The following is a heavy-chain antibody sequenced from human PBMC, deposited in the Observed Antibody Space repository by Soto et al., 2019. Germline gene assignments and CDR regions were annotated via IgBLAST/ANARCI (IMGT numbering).Heavy chain of an antibody. CDR1: GGSISSSSYY. Sequence: QLQLQESGPGLVKPSETLSLTCTVSGGSISSSSYYWGWIRQPPGKGLEWIGSIYYSGSTYYNPSLKSRVTISVDTSKNKFSLKLSSVTAADTAVYYCARLRSVRGVFCFDYWGQGTLVTVSS. CDR2: IYYSGST. V-gene: IGHV4-39*01. J-gene: IGHJ4*02. D-gene: IGHD3-10*01. CDR3: ARLRSVRGVFCFDY.